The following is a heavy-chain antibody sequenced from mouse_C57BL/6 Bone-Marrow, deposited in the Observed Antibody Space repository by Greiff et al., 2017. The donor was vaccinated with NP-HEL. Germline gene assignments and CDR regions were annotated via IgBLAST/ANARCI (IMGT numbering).Heavy chain of an antibody. D-gene: IGHD1-1*01. V-gene: IGHV1-59*01. CDR2: IDPSDSYT. Sequence: LQQPGAELVRPGTSVKLSCKASVYTFTSYWMHWVKQRPGQGLEWIGVIDPSDSYTNYNQKFKGKATLTVDTSSSTAYMQLSSLTSEDSAVYYCARRDYGSSLDYFDYWGQGTTLTVSS. CDR1: VYTFTSYW. CDR3: ARRDYGSSLDYFDY. J-gene: IGHJ2*01.